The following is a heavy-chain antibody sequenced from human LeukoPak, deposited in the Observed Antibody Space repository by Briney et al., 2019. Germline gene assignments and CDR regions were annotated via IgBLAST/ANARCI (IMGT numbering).Heavy chain of an antibody. CDR1: GFTASSNY. CDR3: ATAYYSGNYFPDC. J-gene: IGHJ4*02. V-gene: IGHV3-53*01. Sequence: PGGSLRLSCAASGFTASSNYMSWVRQAPGKALEWVSIIYSGGSTYYADSVKGRFTISRDNSRDNSRNTLFLQMNSLRVEDTAVYYCATAYYSGNYFPDCWGQGTLVTVSS. D-gene: IGHD1-26*01. CDR2: IYSGGST.